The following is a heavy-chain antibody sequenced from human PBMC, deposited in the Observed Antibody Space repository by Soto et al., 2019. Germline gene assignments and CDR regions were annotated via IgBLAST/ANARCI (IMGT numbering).Heavy chain of an antibody. J-gene: IGHJ6*02. D-gene: IGHD3-22*01. CDR1: GFTFSDSA. CDR3: TRPDSSGYPDYYYYGMDV. Sequence: PGGSLRLSCAASGFTFSDSAMHWVRQASGKGLEWVGRIRSKTKSYATAYAASVKGRFTISRDDSKKMVYLQMNSLKTEDTAVYYCTRPDSSGYPDYYYYGMDVWGQGTTVTVSS. V-gene: IGHV3-73*01. CDR2: IRSKTKSYAT.